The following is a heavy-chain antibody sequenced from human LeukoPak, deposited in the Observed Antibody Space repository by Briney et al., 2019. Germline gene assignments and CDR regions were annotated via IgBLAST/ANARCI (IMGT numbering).Heavy chain of an antibody. CDR2: MSGSGGST. CDR1: GFTFSSYA. V-gene: IGHV3-23*01. Sequence: GGSLRLSCAAPGFTFSSYAMSWVRQAPGKGLEWVSAMSGSGGSTYYADSVKGRFTISRDNSKNTLYLQMNSLRAEDTAVYYCAIYYDSSGYYEVDYWGQGTLVTVSS. J-gene: IGHJ4*02. CDR3: AIYYDSSGYYEVDY. D-gene: IGHD3-22*01.